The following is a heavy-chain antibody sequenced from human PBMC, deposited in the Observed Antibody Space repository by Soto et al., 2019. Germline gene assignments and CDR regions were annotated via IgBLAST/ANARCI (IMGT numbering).Heavy chain of an antibody. J-gene: IGHJ4*02. V-gene: IGHV4-30-4*08. CDR2: VYYTGNT. CDR1: SGSISSGDYH. CDR3: ARSDFWSSYYTDY. Sequence: SETLSLTCTVSSGSISSGDYHWSWIRQPPGKGLEWIGFVYYTGNTYYNPSLKSRVTISVDTSKNQFSLKLSSVTAADMAVYYCARSDFWSSYYTDYWGQGTLVTVSS. D-gene: IGHD3-3*01.